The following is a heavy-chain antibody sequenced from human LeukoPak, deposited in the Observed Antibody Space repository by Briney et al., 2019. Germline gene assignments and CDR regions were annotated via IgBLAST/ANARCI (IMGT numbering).Heavy chain of an antibody. CDR2: ISSSGSTI. V-gene: IGHV3-11*04. D-gene: IGHD3-3*01. J-gene: IGHJ4*02. CDR1: GFTFSDYY. Sequence: PGGSLRLSCAASGFTFSDYYMSWIRQAPGKGLEWVSYISSSGSTIYYADSVKGRFTISRDNAKNSLYLQMNSLRAEDTAVYYCAGHRHQEGVTIFGVVIQAYYFDYWGQGTLVTVSS. CDR3: AGHRHQEGVTIFGVVIQAYYFDY.